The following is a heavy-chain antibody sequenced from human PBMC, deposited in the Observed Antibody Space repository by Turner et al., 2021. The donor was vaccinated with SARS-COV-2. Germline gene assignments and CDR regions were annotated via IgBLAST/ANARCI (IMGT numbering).Heavy chain of an antibody. CDR2: ISNTWRT. CDR1: GGSISTTNHY. V-gene: IGHV4-39*01. Sequence: QLQLPASGPALVKPSETLSLTCAVPGGSISTTNHYWGWIRRPTGKGLEWIESISNTWRTFYTPSLKRRVTLSMDTSKNHFSLKGTAVTAADTAVYDCARQGGVDYWGQGTLVTVSS. CDR3: ARQGGVDY. J-gene: IGHJ4*02.